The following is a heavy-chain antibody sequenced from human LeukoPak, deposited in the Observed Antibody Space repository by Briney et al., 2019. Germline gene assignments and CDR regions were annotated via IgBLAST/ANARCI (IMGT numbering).Heavy chain of an antibody. Sequence: ASAKVSCKASGYTFTGYYMHWVRQAPGQGLEWMGRINLNSGATNYAQKFQGRVTLTRDTSISTAYMELSGLESDDTAVYYCAADTSGYNLIDYWGQGTLVTVSS. J-gene: IGHJ4*02. D-gene: IGHD3-22*01. CDR2: INLNSGAT. V-gene: IGHV1-2*06. CDR3: AADTSGYNLIDY. CDR1: GYTFTGYY.